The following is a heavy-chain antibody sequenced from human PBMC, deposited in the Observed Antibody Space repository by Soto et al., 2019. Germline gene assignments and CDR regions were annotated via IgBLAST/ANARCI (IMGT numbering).Heavy chain of an antibody. CDR1: GYTFSTYG. D-gene: IGHD3-10*01. Sequence: QVQLVQSGAEVKKPGASVKVSCEASGYTFSTYGISWVRQAPGQGLEWMGWISGYNGNTNYVQKFQGRLTLTTDTFTNTAYMELRSLRYDDTAVYFCASATITRIRGVVYFYYGMDVWGPGTTVTVSS. CDR3: ASATITRIRGVVYFYYGMDV. CDR2: ISGYNGNT. V-gene: IGHV1-18*04. J-gene: IGHJ6*02.